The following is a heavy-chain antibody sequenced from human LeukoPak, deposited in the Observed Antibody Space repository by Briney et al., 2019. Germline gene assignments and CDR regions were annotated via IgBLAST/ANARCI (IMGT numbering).Heavy chain of an antibody. CDR3: AREGTDYFDY. CDR2: IYSGGTT. Sequence: GGSLRFSCSASGFTVCSIYMSWVRQAPGKGREGVTVIYSGGTTYYADSVKGRFIISSDNSKNTLYLQMNSLRAEDTAVYYCAREGTDYFDYWGQGALVAVSS. J-gene: IGHJ4*02. CDR1: GFTVCSIY. V-gene: IGHV3-66*01.